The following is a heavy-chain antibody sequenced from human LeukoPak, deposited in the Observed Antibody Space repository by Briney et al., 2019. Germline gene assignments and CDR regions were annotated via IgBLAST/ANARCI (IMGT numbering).Heavy chain of an antibody. CDR3: ARDITMVRGAPDY. V-gene: IGHV3-33*01. D-gene: IGHD3-10*01. J-gene: IGHJ4*02. CDR1: GFTFSSYG. Sequence: GGSLRLSCAASGFTFSSYGMHWVRQAPGKGLERVAVIWYDGSNKYYADSVKGRFTISRDNSKNTLYLQMNSLRAEDTAVYYCARDITMVRGAPDYWGQGTLVTVSS. CDR2: IWYDGSNK.